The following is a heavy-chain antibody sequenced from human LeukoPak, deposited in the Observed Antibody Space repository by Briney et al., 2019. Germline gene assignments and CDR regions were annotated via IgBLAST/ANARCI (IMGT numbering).Heavy chain of an antibody. J-gene: IGHJ4*02. V-gene: IGHV3-53*01. CDR3: ARYDGGSGPFDY. Sequence: GGSLRLSCAASGFRFSSYAMSWVRQAPGKGLEWVSVLYSGGNTYYADSVKGRFTVSRDNSKNTLYLQMNSLRAEDTAVYYCARYDGGSGPFDYWGQGTLVTVSS. CDR1: GFRFSSYA. CDR2: LYSGGNT. D-gene: IGHD3-10*01.